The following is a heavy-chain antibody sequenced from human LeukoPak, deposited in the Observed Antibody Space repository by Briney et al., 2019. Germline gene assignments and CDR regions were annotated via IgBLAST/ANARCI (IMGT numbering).Heavy chain of an antibody. Sequence: GSLRLSCAASGFTFSSYWMHWIRQPPGKGLEWIGSIYYSGSTYYNPSLKSRVTISVDTSKNQFSLKLSSVTAADTAVYYCARRLTMIGAWGFWGQGTLVTVSS. CDR1: GFTFSSYW. D-gene: IGHD3-22*01. J-gene: IGHJ4*02. CDR2: IYYSGST. V-gene: IGHV4-39*01. CDR3: ARRLTMIGAWGF.